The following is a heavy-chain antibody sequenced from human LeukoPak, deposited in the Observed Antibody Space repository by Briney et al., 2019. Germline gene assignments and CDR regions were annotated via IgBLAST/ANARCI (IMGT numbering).Heavy chain of an antibody. CDR2: IYYSGST. J-gene: IGHJ4*02. CDR1: GGSITSGGYY. Sequence: SETLSLTCTVSGGSITSGGYYWSWIRQHPGKGLEWIGYIYYSGSTYYNPSLKSRVTISVDTSKNQFSLKLSSVTAADTAVYYCARYYSGSYGFDYWGQGTLVTVSS. V-gene: IGHV4-31*03. CDR3: ARYYSGSYGFDY. D-gene: IGHD1-26*01.